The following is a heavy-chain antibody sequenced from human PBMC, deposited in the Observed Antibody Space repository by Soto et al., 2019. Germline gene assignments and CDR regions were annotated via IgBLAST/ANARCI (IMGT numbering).Heavy chain of an antibody. D-gene: IGHD6-19*01. J-gene: IGHJ4*02. V-gene: IGHV4-4*02. CDR1: SASIISEQR. Sequence: QMQLQESGPGLVKPSETLSLTCAVSSASIISEQRWSWVRQPPGKGLEWIGEIHHSGSTNNNPSLRSRVTMSVDTSKNQFSLNLNSVTAADTAVYYCARSFGWYAIDQWGQGTLVIVSS. CDR2: IHHSGST. CDR3: ARSFGWYAIDQ.